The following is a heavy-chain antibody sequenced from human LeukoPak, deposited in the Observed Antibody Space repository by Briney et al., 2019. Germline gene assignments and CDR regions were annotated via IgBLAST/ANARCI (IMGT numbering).Heavy chain of an antibody. Sequence: ASVKVSCKASGYTLGNNDINWVRQATGQGLEWLGWMTPNSGNTGYGRKFQGRVTMTRDTSISTAYMELSNLRSEDTAVYYWVREKNCPVVIFYEAGGKGTLVT. CDR2: MTPNSGNT. J-gene: IGHJ4*02. D-gene: IGHD2-8*02. CDR1: GYTLGNND. CDR3: VREKNCPVVIFYEA. V-gene: IGHV1-8*02.